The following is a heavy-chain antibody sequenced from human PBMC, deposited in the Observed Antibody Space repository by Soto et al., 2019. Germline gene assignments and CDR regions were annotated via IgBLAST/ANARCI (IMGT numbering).Heavy chain of an antibody. CDR3: ARVVDYGKPTFSDY. CDR1: GFTFSSYS. V-gene: IGHV3-21*01. CDR2: ISSSSSYI. D-gene: IGHD4-17*01. J-gene: IGHJ4*02. Sequence: PGGSLRLSCAASGFTFSSYSMNWARQAPGKGLEWVSSISSSSSYIYYADSVKGRFTISRDNAKNSLYLQMNSLRAEDTAVYYCARVVDYGKPTFSDYWGQGTLVTVSS.